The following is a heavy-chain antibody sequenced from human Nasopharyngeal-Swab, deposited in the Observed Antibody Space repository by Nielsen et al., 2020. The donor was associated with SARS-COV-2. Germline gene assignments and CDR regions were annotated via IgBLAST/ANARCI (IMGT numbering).Heavy chain of an antibody. CDR2: IYYSGST. V-gene: IGHV4-39*01. CDR3: ATPWELSAY. Sequence: RQAPGKGLEWIGSIYYSGSTYYNPSLKSRVTISEETSKNQFSLTLISVTAADTAVYYCATPWELSAYWGQGTLVTVSS. D-gene: IGHD1-26*01. J-gene: IGHJ4*02.